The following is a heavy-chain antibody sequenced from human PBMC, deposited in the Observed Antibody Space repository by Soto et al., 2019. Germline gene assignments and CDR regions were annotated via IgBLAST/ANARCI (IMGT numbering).Heavy chain of an antibody. D-gene: IGHD4-17*01. J-gene: IGHJ2*01. CDR1: GFTFSSYG. Sequence: QVQLVESGGGVVQPGRSLRLSCAASGFTFSSYGMHWVRQAPGKGLEWVAVISYDGSNKYYADSVKGRFTISRDNSKNSLYLQMNSLRAEDTAVYYCAKPLDYGGNSFGFDLWRRGTLVTLSS. CDR2: ISYDGSNK. V-gene: IGHV3-30*18. CDR3: AKPLDYGGNSFGFDL.